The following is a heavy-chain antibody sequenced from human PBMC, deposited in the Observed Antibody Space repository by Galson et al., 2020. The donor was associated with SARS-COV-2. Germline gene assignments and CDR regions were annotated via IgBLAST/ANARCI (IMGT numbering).Heavy chain of an antibody. Sequence: TGGSLRLSCAASGFTFSSYAMSWVRQAPGKGLEWVSAISGSGGSTYYADSVKGRFTISRDNSKNTLYLQMNSLRAEDTAVYYCAKQSNGRITIFGVVIIPVFDYWGQGTLVTVSS. CDR1: GFTFSSYA. CDR3: AKQSNGRITIFGVVIIPVFDY. V-gene: IGHV3-23*01. J-gene: IGHJ4*02. CDR2: ISGSGGST. D-gene: IGHD3-3*01.